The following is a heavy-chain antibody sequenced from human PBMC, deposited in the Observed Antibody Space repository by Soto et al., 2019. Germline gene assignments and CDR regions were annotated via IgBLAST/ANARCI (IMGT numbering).Heavy chain of an antibody. Sequence: PGESXRLSCAPSGWTFICYCRNWFRQAPGEGLEWLGTIKMDASEKKYVDSVKGRFTMSRDKAKNSLYMQMDRMRAEDTAVYYCARASGYGWGDYVKPSIDFWGRGTLVTVYS. V-gene: IGHV3-7*01. J-gene: IGHJ4*01. CDR2: IKMDASEK. D-gene: IGHD3-10*01. CDR1: GWTFICYC. CDR3: ARASGYGWGDYVKPSIDF.